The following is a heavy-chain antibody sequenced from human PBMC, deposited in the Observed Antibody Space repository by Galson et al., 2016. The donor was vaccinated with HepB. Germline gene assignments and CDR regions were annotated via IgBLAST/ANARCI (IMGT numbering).Heavy chain of an antibody. Sequence: SLRLSCAASGFTFSGHGMHWVRQAPGRGLEWVAVISNDGSDKQYVDSVKGRFTVSRDNSKNTLFLQMNSLRVGDTAVYYCAKLDCGRNCPRDYWGQGTQVTVSS. CDR2: ISNDGSDK. D-gene: IGHD2-21*02. J-gene: IGHJ4*02. V-gene: IGHV3-30*18. CDR1: GFTFSGHG. CDR3: AKLDCGRNCPRDY.